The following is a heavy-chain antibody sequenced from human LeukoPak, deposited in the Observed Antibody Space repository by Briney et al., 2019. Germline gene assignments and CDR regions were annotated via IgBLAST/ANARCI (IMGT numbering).Heavy chain of an antibody. Sequence: ASVKVSCKASGYSFTSYYMHWVRQAPGQGLEWMGIINPGGGSTTYAQKFQGRVTVTRDTSISTAYMELSRLRSDDTAVYYCARDARADYDSSGAIDYWGQGTLVTVSS. CDR2: INPGGGST. V-gene: IGHV1-46*01. CDR1: GYSFTSYY. CDR3: ARDARADYDSSGAIDY. J-gene: IGHJ4*02. D-gene: IGHD3-22*01.